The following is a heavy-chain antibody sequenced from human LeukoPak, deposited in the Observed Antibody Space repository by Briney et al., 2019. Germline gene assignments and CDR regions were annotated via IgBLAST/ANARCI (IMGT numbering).Heavy chain of an antibody. CDR1: GFTFSNYW. CDR2: IKGDGSHT. D-gene: IGHD3-9*01. J-gene: IGHJ5*01. Sequence: GGSLRLSCAASGFTFSNYWMHWVRQAPGKGLVWVSRIKGDGSHTIYADSVKGRFTISRDNAKNTLYLQMRSLRAEDTAVYYCVGDGDHFDFDSWGQGTLVTVSS. CDR3: VGDGDHFDFDS. V-gene: IGHV3-74*01.